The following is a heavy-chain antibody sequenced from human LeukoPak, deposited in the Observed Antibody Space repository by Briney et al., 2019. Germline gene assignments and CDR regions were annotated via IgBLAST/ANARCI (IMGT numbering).Heavy chain of an antibody. Sequence: SVKVSCKASGGTFRSYTVSWVRQATGHGLEWMGGFFPTFGATNYAQRFQGRVTITADESTSTAYMELSSLRSEDTAVYYCARRAGAYSHPYDYWGQGTLVTVSS. D-gene: IGHD4/OR15-4a*01. CDR1: GGTFRSYT. CDR3: ARRAGAYSHPYDY. V-gene: IGHV1-69*13. J-gene: IGHJ4*02. CDR2: FFPTFGAT.